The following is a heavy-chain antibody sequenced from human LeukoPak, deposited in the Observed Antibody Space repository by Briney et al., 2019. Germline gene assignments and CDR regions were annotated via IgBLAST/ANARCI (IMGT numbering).Heavy chain of an antibody. CDR2: LSSVGGQQ. D-gene: IGHD3-10*01. V-gene: IGHV3-30*04. CDR3: ARALAGAPFDL. Sequence: GGSLRLSCSASEFTLSSYSMHWVRQAPGRGLEWAAVLSSVGGQQYYADSVKGRFIISADTSKNTLYLQMDSLRVEDTALYYCARALAGAPFDLWGRGTVVAVSS. J-gene: IGHJ2*01. CDR1: EFTLSSYS.